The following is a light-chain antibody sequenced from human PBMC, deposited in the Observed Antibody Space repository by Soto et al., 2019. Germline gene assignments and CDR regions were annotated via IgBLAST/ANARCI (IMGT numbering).Light chain of an antibody. CDR2: DVS. J-gene: IGLJ2*01. Sequence: QSALTQPASVSESPGQSITISCTGTSSDIGAYNYVSWYQHHPGKAPKLMIYDVSDRPSGVSNRFSGSKSGNTASLTFSGLQAEDEADYYCSSYTSSITVIFGGGTKLTVL. CDR3: SSYTSSITVI. V-gene: IGLV2-14*03. CDR1: SSDIGAYNY.